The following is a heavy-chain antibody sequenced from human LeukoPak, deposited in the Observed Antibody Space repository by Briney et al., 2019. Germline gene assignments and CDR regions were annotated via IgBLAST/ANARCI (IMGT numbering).Heavy chain of an antibody. D-gene: IGHD1-26*01. CDR2: ISYDGSNK. J-gene: IGHJ4*02. CDR1: GFTFSSYA. CDR3: AREGATAYYFDY. Sequence: GGSLRLSCAASGFTFSSYAMHWVRQAPGKGLEWVAVISYDGSNKYYADSVMGRFTISRDNSKNTLYLQMNSLRAEDTAVYYCAREGATAYYFDYWGQGTLVTVSS. V-gene: IGHV3-30-3*01.